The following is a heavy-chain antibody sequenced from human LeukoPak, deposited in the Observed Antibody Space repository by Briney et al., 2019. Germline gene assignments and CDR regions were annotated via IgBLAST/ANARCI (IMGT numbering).Heavy chain of an antibody. V-gene: IGHV3-30*02. CDR2: IRYDGSNE. Sequence: GGSLRLSCVASGFTFSSYGVHWVRQAPGKGLEWVAFIRYDGSNEYVGSVKGRFTISRDNSKNTLYLQMNSLKPEDTAVYYCANLARPLDYWGQGALVTVSS. J-gene: IGHJ4*02. D-gene: IGHD6-6*01. CDR1: GFTFSSYG. CDR3: ANLARPLDY.